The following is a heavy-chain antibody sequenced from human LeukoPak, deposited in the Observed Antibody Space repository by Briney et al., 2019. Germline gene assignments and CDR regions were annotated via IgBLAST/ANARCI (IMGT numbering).Heavy chain of an antibody. D-gene: IGHD3-10*01. CDR3: ARDLPSRWFGELLYVRSVPHDAFDI. Sequence: PGGSLRLSCAASGFTFSSYSMNWVRQAPGKGLEWVSSISSSSSYIYYADSVKGRFTISRDNAKNSLYLQMNSLRAEDTAVYYCARDLPSRWFGELLYVRSVPHDAFDIWGQGTMVTVSS. J-gene: IGHJ3*02. CDR2: ISSSSSYI. V-gene: IGHV3-21*01. CDR1: GFTFSSYS.